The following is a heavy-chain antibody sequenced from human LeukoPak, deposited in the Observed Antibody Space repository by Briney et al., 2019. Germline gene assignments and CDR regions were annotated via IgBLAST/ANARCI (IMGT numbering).Heavy chain of an antibody. D-gene: IGHD3-10*01. J-gene: IGHJ5*02. CDR1: GGSFSGYY. CDR2: INHSGST. Sequence: SETLSLTCAVYGGSFSGYYWSWIRQPPGKGLEWIGEINHSGSTNYNPSLKSRVTISVDTSKNQFSLKLSSVTAADTAVYYCARAAAPLYYYGSGSYYNRPYNWFDPWGQGTLVTVSS. V-gene: IGHV4-34*01. CDR3: ARAAAPLYYYGSGSYYNRPYNWFDP.